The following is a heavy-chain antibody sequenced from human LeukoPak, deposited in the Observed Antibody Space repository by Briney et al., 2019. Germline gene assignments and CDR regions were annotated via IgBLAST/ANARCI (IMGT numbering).Heavy chain of an antibody. CDR2: ISGSGGST. J-gene: IGHJ4*02. D-gene: IGHD1-26*01. CDR3: AKDGTLFGSYYYFDY. Sequence: GGSLRLSCAASGFPFSSYWMAWVRQAPGKGLEWVSAISGSGGSTYYADSVKGRFTISRDNSKNTLYLQMNSLRAEDTAVYYCAKDGTLFGSYYYFDYWGQGTLVTVSS. V-gene: IGHV3-23*01. CDR1: GFPFSSYW.